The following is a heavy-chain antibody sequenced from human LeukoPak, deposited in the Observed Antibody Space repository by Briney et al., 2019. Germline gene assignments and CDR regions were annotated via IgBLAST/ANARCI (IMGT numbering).Heavy chain of an antibody. V-gene: IGHV3-11*01. CDR3: ARGHLWFGESS. D-gene: IGHD3-10*01. CDR2: ITSSGTTM. J-gene: IGHJ4*02. Sequence: PGGSLRXSXAAXXXTFSDYXMSWIRQAPGKGLEWVSYITSSGTTMYYADSVKGRFTISRDNAKNSLYLQLNSLRAEDTAVYYCARGHLWFGESSWGQGTLVTVSS. CDR1: XXTFSDYX.